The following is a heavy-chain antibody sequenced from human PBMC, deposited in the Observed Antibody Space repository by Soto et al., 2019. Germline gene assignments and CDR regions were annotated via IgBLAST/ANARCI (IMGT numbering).Heavy chain of an antibody. Sequence: GESLKISCKGSGYSFTSYWIGWVRQMPGKGLEWMGIFYPGDSDTRYSPSFQGQVTISADKSISTAYLQWSSLKASDTAMYYCARLSYDFWSGYYRPRHYYYYMDVWGKGTTVTVSS. CDR3: ARLSYDFWSGYYRPRHYYYYMDV. D-gene: IGHD3-3*01. CDR1: GYSFTSYW. CDR2: FYPGDSDT. J-gene: IGHJ6*03. V-gene: IGHV5-51*01.